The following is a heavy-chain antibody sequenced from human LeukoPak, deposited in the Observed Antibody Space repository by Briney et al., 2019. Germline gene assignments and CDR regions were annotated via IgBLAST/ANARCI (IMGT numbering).Heavy chain of an antibody. CDR2: INPNSGGT. CDR1: GYTFTGYY. Sequence: ASVKVSCKASGYTFTGYYMHWVRQAPGQGLEWMGRINPNSGGTNYAQKFQGRVTMTRDTSISTAYMELSRLRSDDTAVYYCARVPPYYYDSSGYNFGYWGQGTLVTVSS. J-gene: IGHJ4*02. D-gene: IGHD3-22*01. V-gene: IGHV1-2*06. CDR3: ARVPPYYYDSSGYNFGY.